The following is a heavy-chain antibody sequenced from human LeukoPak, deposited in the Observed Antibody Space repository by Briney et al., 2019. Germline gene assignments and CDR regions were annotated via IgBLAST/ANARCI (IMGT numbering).Heavy chain of an antibody. V-gene: IGHV3-23*01. Sequence: GGSLRLSCAASGFPFTTYGMTWVRQAPGKGLEWVSAIGAGGSNTYYAGSVKGRFTISRDNSKNTLYLQMNSLRAEDTAVYYCARGRSTSSWECDYWGQGTLVTVSS. D-gene: IGHD6-6*01. J-gene: IGHJ4*02. CDR1: GFPFTTYG. CDR2: IGAGGSNT. CDR3: ARGRSTSSWECDY.